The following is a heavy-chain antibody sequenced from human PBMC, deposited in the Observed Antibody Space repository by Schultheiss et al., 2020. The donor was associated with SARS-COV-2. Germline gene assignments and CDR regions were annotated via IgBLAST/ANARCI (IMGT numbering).Heavy chain of an antibody. D-gene: IGHD3-3*01. CDR3: ARGLYYDFWSGYPIYYYYYGMDV. V-gene: IGHV1-8*01. CDR1: GYTFTSYD. CDR2: MNPNSGNT. J-gene: IGHJ6*02. Sequence: ASVKVSCKASGYTFTSYDINWVRQATGQGLEWMGWMNPNSGNTGYAQKFQGRVTMTRNTSISTAYMELSSLRSEDTAVYYCARGLYYDFWSGYPIYYYYYGMDVWGQGTTVTVSS.